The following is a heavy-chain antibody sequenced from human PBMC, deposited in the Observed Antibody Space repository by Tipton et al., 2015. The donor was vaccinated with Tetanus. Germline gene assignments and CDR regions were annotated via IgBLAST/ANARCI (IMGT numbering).Heavy chain of an antibody. CDR1: GFTFSSYA. CDR2: ISSSSSTI. Sequence: SLRLSCAASGFTFSSYAMSWVRQAPGKGLEWVSYISSSSSTIYYADSVKGRFTISRDNAKNSLYLQMNSLRDEDTAVYYCARDARTIGYCSGGSCPRPDYWGQGTLVTVSS. D-gene: IGHD2-15*01. V-gene: IGHV3-48*02. J-gene: IGHJ4*02. CDR3: ARDARTIGYCSGGSCPRPDY.